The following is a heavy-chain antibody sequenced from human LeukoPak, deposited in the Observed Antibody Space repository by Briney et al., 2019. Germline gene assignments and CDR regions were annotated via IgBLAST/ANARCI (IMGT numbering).Heavy chain of an antibody. CDR3: AGEILGGFNPGAY. D-gene: IGHD1-14*01. CDR2: IHRSGSP. CDR1: LDSTTSNF. J-gene: IGHJ4*02. V-gene: IGHV4-4*02. Sequence: SETLSLTCTVSLDSTTSNFWSWVRQPPGKGLEWIGEIHRSGSPNYNPSLQSRVTISIDRSRNQIALGLSSVTAADTAVYYCAGEILGGFNPGAYWGQGTLVTVSS.